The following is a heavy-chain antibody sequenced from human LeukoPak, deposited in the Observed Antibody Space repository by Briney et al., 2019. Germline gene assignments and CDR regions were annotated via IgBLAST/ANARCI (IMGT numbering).Heavy chain of an antibody. CDR1: GFIFSDCY. Sequence: GGSLRLSCAASGFIFSDCYMTWIRQAPGKGLEWVSYISSSGSTISYADSVKDRFTISRDNAKNSLYLQMNSLRAEDTAVYYCARTRYPNTFDIWGQGTMVTVSS. CDR3: ARTRYPNTFDI. D-gene: IGHD1-1*01. V-gene: IGHV3-11*01. J-gene: IGHJ3*02. CDR2: ISSSGSTI.